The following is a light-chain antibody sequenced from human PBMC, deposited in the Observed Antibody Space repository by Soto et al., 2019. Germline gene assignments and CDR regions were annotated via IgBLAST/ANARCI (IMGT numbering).Light chain of an antibody. Sequence: QSVLTQPRSVSGSPGQSVTISCTGTSSDVGGYNYASWYQQHPGNAPKLMIYDVSKRPSGVPDRFSGSKSGNTASLTISGLQAEDEADYYCCSYAGSYTYVFGTGTKATVL. CDR2: DVS. V-gene: IGLV2-11*01. J-gene: IGLJ1*01. CDR3: CSYAGSYTYV. CDR1: SSDVGGYNY.